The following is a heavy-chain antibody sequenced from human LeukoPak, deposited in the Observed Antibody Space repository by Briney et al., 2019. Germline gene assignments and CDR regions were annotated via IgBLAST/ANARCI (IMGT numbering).Heavy chain of an antibody. V-gene: IGHV4-30-4*01. CDR3: ARDREDYGDPYYFDY. D-gene: IGHD4-17*01. J-gene: IGHJ4*02. Sequence: PSETLSLTCTVSGGSISSGDYYWRWIRQPPGKGLEWIGYIYYSGSTYYNPSLKSRVTISVDTSKNQFSLKLSSVTAADTAVYYCARDREDYGDPYYFDYWGQGTLVTVSS. CDR2: IYYSGST. CDR1: GGSISSGDYY.